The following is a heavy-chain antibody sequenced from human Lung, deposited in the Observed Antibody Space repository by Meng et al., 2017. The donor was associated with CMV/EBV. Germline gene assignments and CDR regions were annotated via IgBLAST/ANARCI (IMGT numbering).Heavy chain of an antibody. CDR1: GASIDSDNYY. V-gene: IGHV4-30-4*08. J-gene: IGHJ6*02. Sequence: SETLSLXCTVSGASIDSDNYYWSWIRQPPGKGLEWIGYIYYSGSSFYNPSLKSRVTISLNMSKNQFSLYLSSVTAADTAVYYCARADYYNLMDVWGQGTPVTVSS. CDR2: IYYSGSS. CDR3: ARADYYNLMDV.